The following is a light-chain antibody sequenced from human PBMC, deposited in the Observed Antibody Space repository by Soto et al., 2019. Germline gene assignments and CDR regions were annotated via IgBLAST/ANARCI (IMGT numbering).Light chain of an antibody. J-gene: IGKJ5*01. CDR3: QQSYSIPCT. V-gene: IGKV1-39*01. CDR1: PSIGTY. CDR2: AAP. Sequence: DIQMTQSPSSLSASVGDRVTITCRASPSIGTYLNWYQHKLGKAPKLLLYAAPSLQGGVPSRFTGSGSGTDFTLTINSLQPEDFATDFCQQSYSIPCTFGQGTRLYIK.